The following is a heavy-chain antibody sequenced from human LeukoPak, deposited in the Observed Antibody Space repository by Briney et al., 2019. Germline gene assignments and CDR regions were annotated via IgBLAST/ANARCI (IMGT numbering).Heavy chain of an antibody. V-gene: IGHV4-59*01. Sequence: SETLSLTCTVSGGSISSYYWSWIRQPPGKGLEWIGYIYYSGSTNYNPSLKSRVTISVDTSKNQFSLKLSSATAADTAVYYCARAEMGYYYYMDVWGKGTTVTVSS. D-gene: IGHD1-14*01. CDR2: IYYSGST. CDR1: GGSISSYY. CDR3: ARAEMGYYYYMDV. J-gene: IGHJ6*03.